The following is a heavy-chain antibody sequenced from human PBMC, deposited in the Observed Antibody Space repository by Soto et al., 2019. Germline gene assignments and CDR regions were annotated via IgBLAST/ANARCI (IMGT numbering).Heavy chain of an antibody. CDR2: ISAYNGNT. J-gene: IGHJ6*02. CDR1: GYTFTSYG. D-gene: IGHD6-13*01. V-gene: IGHV1-18*01. Sequence: GASVKVSCKASGYTFTSYGISWVRQAPGQGLEWMGWISAYNGNTNYAQKFQGRVTITADESTSTAYMELSSLRSEDTAVYYCARGEQQLALKPLAVKYYYYGMDVWGQGTTVTVSS. CDR3: ARGEQQLALKPLAVKYYYYGMDV.